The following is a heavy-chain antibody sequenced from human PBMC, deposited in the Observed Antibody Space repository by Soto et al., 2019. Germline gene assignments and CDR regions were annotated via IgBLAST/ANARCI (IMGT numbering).Heavy chain of an antibody. J-gene: IGHJ4*02. D-gene: IGHD1-26*01. CDR1: GFTFSNAW. Sequence: EVQRVESGGGLVKPGGSLRVSCAASGFTFSNAWMNWVRQAPGKGLEWVGRIKSKADGGTIDYAAPVKGRFTISRDDSKNALYLQMNSLKTDDTAVYYCTARGNSGSYSRFDYWGQGTLVTVSS. CDR3: TARGNSGSYSRFDY. V-gene: IGHV3-15*07. CDR2: IKSKADGGTI.